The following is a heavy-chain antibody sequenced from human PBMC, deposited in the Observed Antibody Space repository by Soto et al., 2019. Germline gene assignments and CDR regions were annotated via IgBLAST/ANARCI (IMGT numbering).Heavy chain of an antibody. Sequence: QVQLQESGPGLVKPSETLSLTCTVSVGSISRDYWNWIRQPPGKGLEWIGYIYYSGNTNYNPSRKRPGTVSLDTSKNHFSLGLSSVPDADTAVYYCARHPRSELGYSGYDGHYCSTGSCYPFDYWGQGTLVTVSS. CDR1: VGSISRDY. J-gene: IGHJ4*02. CDR2: IYYSGNT. V-gene: IGHV4-59*08. CDR3: ARHPRSELGYSGYDGHYCSTGSCYPFDY. D-gene: IGHD5-12*01.